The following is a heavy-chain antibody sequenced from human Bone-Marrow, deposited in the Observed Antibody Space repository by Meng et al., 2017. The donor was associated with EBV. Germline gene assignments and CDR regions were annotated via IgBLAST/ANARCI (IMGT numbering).Heavy chain of an antibody. CDR2: IIPIFGTA. Sequence: QVRLVQSGAEGKKPGSSVKVSCTASGGTFRSDDISWVRQAPGQGLEWMGGIIPIFGTANYAQKFQGRVTITADESTSTAYMELSSLRSEDTAVYYCARSHVGSSSWYEAWDYWGQGTLVTVSS. V-gene: IGHV1-69*01. J-gene: IGHJ4*02. CDR1: GGTFRSDD. D-gene: IGHD6-13*01. CDR3: ARSHVGSSSWYEAWDY.